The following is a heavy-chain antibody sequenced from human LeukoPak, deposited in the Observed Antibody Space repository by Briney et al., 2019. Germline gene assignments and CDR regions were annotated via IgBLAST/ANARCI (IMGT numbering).Heavy chain of an antibody. D-gene: IGHD3-3*01. V-gene: IGHV4-39*07. CDR3: ARFSDFWSGPGDWFDP. J-gene: IGHJ5*02. Sequence: PSETLSLTCTVSGGSISSSSYYWGWIRQPPGKGLEWIGSIYYSGSTYYNPSLKSRVTISVDTSKNQFSLKLSSVTAADTAVYYCARFSDFWSGPGDWFDPWGQGTLVTVSS. CDR2: IYYSGST. CDR1: GGSISSSSYY.